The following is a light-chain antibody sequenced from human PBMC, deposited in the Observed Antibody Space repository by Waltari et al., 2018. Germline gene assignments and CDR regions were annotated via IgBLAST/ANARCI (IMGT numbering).Light chain of an antibody. CDR2: GAS. J-gene: IGKJ1*01. Sequence: EIVMTQSPATLSVFPGERATLSCRASKSIRSNSAWYQHKPGQAPRLLIYGASTRATGIPARFSGSGSGTEFTLTISSLQSEDFAVYFCQQYDNWLGTFGQGTKVEIK. V-gene: IGKV3-15*01. CDR3: QQYDNWLGT. CDR1: KSIRSN.